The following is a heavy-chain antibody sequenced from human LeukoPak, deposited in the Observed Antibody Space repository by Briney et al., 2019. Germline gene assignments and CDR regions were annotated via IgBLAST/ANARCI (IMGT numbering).Heavy chain of an antibody. J-gene: IGHJ5*02. CDR3: AGGGAKLRYFDWLLNPFDP. CDR2: IKQDGSKK. Sequence: GGSLRLSCAASGFTFSNYWMSWVRQAPGKGLEWVANIKQDGSKKNYVDSVKGRFTISRDNAKNSLYLQMNSLRAEDTAVYYCAGGGAKLRYFDWLLNPFDPWGQGTLVTVSS. CDR1: GFTFSNYW. D-gene: IGHD3-9*01. V-gene: IGHV3-7*01.